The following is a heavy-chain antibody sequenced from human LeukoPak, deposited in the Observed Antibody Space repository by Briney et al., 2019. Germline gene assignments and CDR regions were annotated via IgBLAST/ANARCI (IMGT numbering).Heavy chain of an antibody. J-gene: IGHJ6*02. D-gene: IGHD6-19*01. V-gene: IGHV3-30*18. CDR2: ISYDGSNK. CDR1: GFTFSSYG. CDR3: AKDPVNHQWLAYYYYGMDV. Sequence: GGSLRLSCAASGFTFSSYGMHWVRQAPGKGLEWVAVISYDGSNKYYADYVKGRFTISRDNSKNTLYLQMNSLRAEDTAVYYCAKDPVNHQWLAYYYYGMDVWGQGTTVTVSS.